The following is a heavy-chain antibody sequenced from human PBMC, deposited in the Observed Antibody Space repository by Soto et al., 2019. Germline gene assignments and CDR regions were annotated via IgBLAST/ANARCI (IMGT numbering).Heavy chain of an antibody. V-gene: IGHV3-23*01. J-gene: IGHJ6*03. CDR1: GFTFSSYA. D-gene: IGHD6-6*01. Sequence: GGSLRLSCAASGFTFSSYAMSWVRQAPGKGLEWVSAISGSGGSTYYADSVKGRFTISRDNSKNTLYLQMNSLRAEDTAVYYCAKGKAARLIYYYYYMDVWGKGTTVTVSS. CDR2: ISGSGGST. CDR3: AKGKAARLIYYYYYMDV.